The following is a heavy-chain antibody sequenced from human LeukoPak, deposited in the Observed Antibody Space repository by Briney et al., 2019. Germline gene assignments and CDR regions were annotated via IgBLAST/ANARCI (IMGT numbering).Heavy chain of an antibody. V-gene: IGHV4-39*07. CDR3: ARHTLSASVGPFDY. CDR1: GGSISSTSYY. Sequence: SETLSLTCIVSGGSISSTSYYWGWIRQPPGKGLEWIGSIYYSGDTYYNPSLKSRVTISQDTSKNQFSLRLSSVTAADTAVYFCARHTLSASVGPFDYWGQGSLVTVSS. CDR2: IYYSGDT. J-gene: IGHJ4*02. D-gene: IGHD3-3*02.